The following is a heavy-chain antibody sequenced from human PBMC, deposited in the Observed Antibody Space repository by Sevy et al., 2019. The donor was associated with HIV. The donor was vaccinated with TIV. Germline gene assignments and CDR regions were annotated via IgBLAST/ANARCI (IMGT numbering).Heavy chain of an antibody. CDR3: VRDRRGYYSDNSGYYFDY. D-gene: IGHD3-22*01. Sequence: GASVKVSCKTSGFTFTKYHIHWVRQAPGQGLEWMGIINCGGGTTTYAQKFQGRVTMTRDTSTTTVYMDVSSLRSEDTAMYYCVRDRRGYYSDNSGYYFDYWGQGTLVTVSS. J-gene: IGHJ4*02. V-gene: IGHV1-46*03. CDR1: GFTFTKYH. CDR2: INCGGGTT.